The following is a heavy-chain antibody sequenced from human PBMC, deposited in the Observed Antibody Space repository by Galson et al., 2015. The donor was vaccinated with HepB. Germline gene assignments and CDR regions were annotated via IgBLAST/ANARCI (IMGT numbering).Heavy chain of an antibody. CDR1: GFTVSSNY. Sequence: SLRLSCAASGFTVSSNYMGWVRQAPGKGLEWVSAIYSGGGTYYADSVEGRFTISRDNSKNTLYLQMNSLRAEDTAVYYCTRLLTPLYGSTSYWGQGTLVTVSS. J-gene: IGHJ4*02. CDR3: TRLLTPLYGSTSY. D-gene: IGHD4-23*01. V-gene: IGHV3-66*01. CDR2: IYSGGGT.